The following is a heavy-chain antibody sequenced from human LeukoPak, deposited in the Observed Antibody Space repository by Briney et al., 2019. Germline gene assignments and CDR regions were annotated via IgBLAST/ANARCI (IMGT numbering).Heavy chain of an antibody. CDR2: ISDSGGST. CDR1: GFIFNNYA. V-gene: IGHV3-23*01. Sequence: GSLRLSCAAPGFIFNNYAMSWVRQAPGKGLEWVSGISDSGGSTYYADSVKGRFTISRDSSKNTLYLQMNSLRAEDTAVYYCAKDGGGSSSSGGPLAFDIWGQGTMVTVSS. CDR3: AKDGGGSSSSGGPLAFDI. J-gene: IGHJ3*02. D-gene: IGHD6-6*01.